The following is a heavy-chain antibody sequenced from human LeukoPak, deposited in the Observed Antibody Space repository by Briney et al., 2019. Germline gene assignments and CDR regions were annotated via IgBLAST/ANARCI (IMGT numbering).Heavy chain of an antibody. CDR1: GFPLRNSA. V-gene: IGHV3-23*01. CDR3: AKTLQEWFPRYFDY. CDR2: ISGSGGSS. Sequence: GGSLRLSCAASGFPLRNSAMSWVRQAPGKGLEWVSGISGSGGSSYYADSVKGRFTITRDNSKNTLYLQMNSLRAEDTAVYYCAKTLQEWFPRYFDYWGQGTLVTVSS. D-gene: IGHD5-18*01. J-gene: IGHJ4*02.